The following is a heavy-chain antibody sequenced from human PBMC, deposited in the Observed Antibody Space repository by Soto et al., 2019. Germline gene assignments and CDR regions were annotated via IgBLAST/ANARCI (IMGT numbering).Heavy chain of an antibody. CDR2: IWYDGSNK. CDR3: ARDPKLNPYYDFWSGAYGMDV. J-gene: IGHJ6*02. V-gene: IGHV3-33*01. Sequence: QVQLVESGGGVVQPGRSLRLSCAASGFTFSSYGMHWVHQAPGKGLEWVAVIWYDGSNKYYADSVKGRFTISRDNSKNTLYLQMNSLRAEDTAVYYCARDPKLNPYYDFWSGAYGMDVWGQGTTVTVSS. D-gene: IGHD3-3*01. CDR1: GFTFSSYG.